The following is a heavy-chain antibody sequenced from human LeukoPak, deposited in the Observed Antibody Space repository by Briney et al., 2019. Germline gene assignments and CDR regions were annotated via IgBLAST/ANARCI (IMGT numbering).Heavy chain of an antibody. J-gene: IGHJ4*02. V-gene: IGHV4-39*01. D-gene: IGHD6-13*01. CDR1: GGSISSSSYY. Sequence: SETLSLTCTVSGGSISSSSYYWGWIRQPPGKGLEWIGSIYYSGSTYYNPSLKSRVTISVDTSKNQFSLKLSSVTAADTAVYYCARHKGSSWYVDYFDYWGQGTLVTVSS. CDR2: IYYSGST. CDR3: ARHKGSSWYVDYFDY.